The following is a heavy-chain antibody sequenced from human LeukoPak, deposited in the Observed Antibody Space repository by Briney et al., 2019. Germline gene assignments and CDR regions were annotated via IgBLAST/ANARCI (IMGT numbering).Heavy chain of an antibody. V-gene: IGHV3-21*01. CDR3: ASTYSSSWYDAFDI. CDR1: GFTFSSYS. CDR2: ISSSSSYI. J-gene: IGHJ3*02. D-gene: IGHD6-13*01. Sequence: PGGSLRLSCAASGFTFSSYSMNWVRQAPGKGLEWVSSISSSSSYIYYADSVKGRFTISRDNAKNSLYLQMNSLRAEDTAVYYCASTYSSSWYDAFDIWGQGTMVTVSS.